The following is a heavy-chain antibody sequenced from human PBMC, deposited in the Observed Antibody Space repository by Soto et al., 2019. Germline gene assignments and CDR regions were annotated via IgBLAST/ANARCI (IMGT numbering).Heavy chain of an antibody. V-gene: IGHV6-1*01. J-gene: IGHJ4*02. CDR2: TYYRSKWYN. CDR1: GDSVSSNSAA. CDR3: ARGWDYGDYVGLYFDY. D-gene: IGHD4-17*01. Sequence: QSQTLSLTCAISGDSVSSNSAAWNWIRQSPSRGLEWLGRTYYRSKWYNDYAVSVKSRITINPDTSKNQFSLQLNSVTPEDTAVYYCARGWDYGDYVGLYFDYWGQGTLVTVSS.